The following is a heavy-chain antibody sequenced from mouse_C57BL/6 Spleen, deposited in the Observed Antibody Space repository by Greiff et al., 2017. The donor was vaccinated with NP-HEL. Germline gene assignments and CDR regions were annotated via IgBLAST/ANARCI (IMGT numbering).Heavy chain of an antibody. V-gene: IGHV1-54*01. J-gene: IGHJ3*01. Sequence: QVQLQQSGAELVRPGTSVKVSCKASGYAFTNYLIEWVKQRPGQGLEWIGVINPGSGGTNYNEKFKGKATLTADKSSSTAYMQLSSLTSEDSAVYFCASYYYGGSYPFAYWGQGTLVTVSA. D-gene: IGHD1-1*01. CDR3: ASYYYGGSYPFAY. CDR1: GYAFTNYL. CDR2: INPGSGGT.